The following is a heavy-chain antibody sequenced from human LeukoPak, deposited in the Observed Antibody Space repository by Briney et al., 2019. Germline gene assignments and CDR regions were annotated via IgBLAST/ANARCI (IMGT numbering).Heavy chain of an antibody. D-gene: IGHD1-1*01. CDR3: ARVEAVSGYYIYYGMDV. CDR2: INAGNGNT. J-gene: IGHJ6*02. V-gene: IGHV1-3*01. CDR1: GYTFTSYA. Sequence: ASVKVSRKASGYTFTSYAMHWVRQPPAQRLEWMGWINAGNGNTKYSQKFQDRVTITRDTSASTAYMELSSLRSEDTAVYYCARVEAVSGYYIYYGMDVWGQGTTVTVPS.